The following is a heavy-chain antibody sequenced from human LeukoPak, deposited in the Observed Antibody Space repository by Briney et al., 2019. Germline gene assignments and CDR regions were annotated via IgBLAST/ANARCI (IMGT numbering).Heavy chain of an antibody. V-gene: IGHV4-34*01. CDR3: ARDRGVSASDAFDI. CDR2: INHSGST. CDR1: GGSFSGYS. J-gene: IGHJ3*02. D-gene: IGHD3-10*01. Sequence: SETLSLTCAVYGGSFSGYSWSWIRQPPGKGLEWIGEINHSGSTNYNPSLKSRVTISVDTSKNQFSLKLSSVTAADTAVHYCARDRGVSASDAFDIWGQGTMVTVSS.